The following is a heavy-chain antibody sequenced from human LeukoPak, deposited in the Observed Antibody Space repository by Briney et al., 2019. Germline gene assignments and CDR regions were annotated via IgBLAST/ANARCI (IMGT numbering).Heavy chain of an antibody. Sequence: ASVKVSCKASGYTFTGYYMHWVRQATGQGLEWMGWMNPNSGNTGYAQKFQGRVTITRNTSISTAYMELSSLRSEDTAVYYCARGYHGDYWGQGTLVTVSS. J-gene: IGHJ4*02. V-gene: IGHV1-8*03. CDR3: ARGYHGDY. CDR1: GYTFTGYY. CDR2: MNPNSGNT.